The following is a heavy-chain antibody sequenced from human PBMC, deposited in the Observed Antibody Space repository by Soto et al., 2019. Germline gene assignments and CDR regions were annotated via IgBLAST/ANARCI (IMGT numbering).Heavy chain of an antibody. CDR3: AKDPKRGYCSGGSCPPLRPQYFDY. V-gene: IGHV3-23*01. Sequence: GGSLRLSCAASGFTFSSYAMSWVRQAPGKGLEWVSAISGSGGSTYYADSVKGRFTISRDNSKNTLYLQMNSLRAEDTAVYYCAKDPKRGYCSGGSCPPLRPQYFDYWGQGTLVTVSS. CDR1: GFTFSSYA. D-gene: IGHD2-15*01. CDR2: ISGSGGST. J-gene: IGHJ4*02.